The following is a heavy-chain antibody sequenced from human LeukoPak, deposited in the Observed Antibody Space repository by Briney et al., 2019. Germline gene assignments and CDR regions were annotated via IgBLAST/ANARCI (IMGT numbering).Heavy chain of an antibody. J-gene: IGHJ4*02. CDR2: IYSGGST. Sequence: GGSLRLSCAASGFTVSSNYMSWVRQAPGKGLEWVSVIYSGGSTYYADSVKGRFTISRDNSKNTLYLQMNSLRAEDTAVYYCARDFDDYGDYGGDYWGQGTLVTVSS. CDR3: ARDFDDYGDYGGDY. D-gene: IGHD4-17*01. CDR1: GFTVSSNY. V-gene: IGHV3-66*01.